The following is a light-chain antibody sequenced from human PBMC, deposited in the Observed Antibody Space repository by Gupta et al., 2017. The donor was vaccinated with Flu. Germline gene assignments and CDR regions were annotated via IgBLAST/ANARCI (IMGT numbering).Light chain of an antibody. V-gene: IGLV6-57*01. CDR1: SGSIASDY. Sequence: FMLPQPHSVSESPGKTVTISCTRSSGSIASDYVQWYQQRPGSSPTTVIYEDDKRPAGVPDCFSGSSDSSSNSASLTISGRKAEDEADYYCQAYDNTNQVFGGGTKLTVL. CDR2: EDD. J-gene: IGLJ3*02. CDR3: QAYDNTNQV.